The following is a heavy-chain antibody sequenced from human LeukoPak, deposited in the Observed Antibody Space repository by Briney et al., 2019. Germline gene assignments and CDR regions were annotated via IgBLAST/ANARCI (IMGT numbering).Heavy chain of an antibody. J-gene: IGHJ6*02. D-gene: IGHD3-9*01. CDR3: AREHSGYDILTGTYYYYGMDV. V-gene: IGHV3-13*01. CDR1: GFTFSSYD. Sequence: GGSLRLSCAASGFTFSSYDMHWVRQATGKGLEWVSAIGTAGDTYYPGSVKGRFTISRENAKNSLYLQMNSPRAGDTAVYYCAREHSGYDILTGTYYYYGMDVWGQGTTVTVSS. CDR2: IGTAGDT.